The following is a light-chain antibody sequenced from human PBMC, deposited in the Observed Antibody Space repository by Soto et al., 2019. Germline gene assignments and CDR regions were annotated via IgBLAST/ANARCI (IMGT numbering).Light chain of an antibody. J-gene: IGLJ1*01. V-gene: IGLV2-8*01. CDR2: EVD. Sequence: SSLTQPPSASGSPGQSFTISCTGTISDVGVYTYVSWYQQHPGRAPKLMIYEVDQRPSDIPNRFSGSKSGSTAFLTVSGLQAEDEADYYCRSYAGTNNYVFGTGTKVTVL. CDR1: ISDVGVYTY. CDR3: RSYAGTNNYV.